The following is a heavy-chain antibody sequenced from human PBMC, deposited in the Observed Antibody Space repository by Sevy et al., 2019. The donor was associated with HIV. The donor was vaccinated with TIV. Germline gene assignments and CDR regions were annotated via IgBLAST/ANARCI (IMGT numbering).Heavy chain of an antibody. J-gene: IGHJ6*02. Sequence: GGSLRLSCAASGFSVSSNYMSWVRQAPGKGPEWVSVIHSGGKISYADSVQGRFTISRDNSKNTLYLQMNSLRAEDTAVYYCARKDIVLGEDNWYGIDVWGQGTTVTVSS. D-gene: IGHD2-15*01. CDR1: GFSVSSNY. CDR2: IHSGGKI. CDR3: ARKDIVLGEDNWYGIDV. V-gene: IGHV3-53*01.